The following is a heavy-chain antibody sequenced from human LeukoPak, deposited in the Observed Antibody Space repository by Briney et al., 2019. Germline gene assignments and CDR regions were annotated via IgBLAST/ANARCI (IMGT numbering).Heavy chain of an antibody. CDR1: GGTFSSYA. Sequence: ASVKVSCKASGGTFSSYAISWVRQAPGQGLEWMGRINPNSGGTNYAQKFQGRVTMTRDTSISTAYMELSRLRSDDTAVYYCARELGSYYDSSGYEYFQHWGQGTLVTVSS. V-gene: IGHV1-2*06. J-gene: IGHJ1*01. CDR2: INPNSGGT. CDR3: ARELGSYYDSSGYEYFQH. D-gene: IGHD3-22*01.